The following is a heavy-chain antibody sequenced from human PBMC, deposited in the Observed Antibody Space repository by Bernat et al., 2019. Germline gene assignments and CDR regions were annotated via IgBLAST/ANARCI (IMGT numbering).Heavy chain of an antibody. CDR1: GFTCSDAW. D-gene: IGHD2-15*01. J-gene: IGHJ4*02. V-gene: IGHV3-15*01. CDR3: TTGRKLVAFDY. Sequence: EVQLVESGGGLVKPGGSLRLSCAASGFTCSDAWMTWVRQAPGKGLEWVGRIKSKSYGGAADYAAPVTGRFTISTDDSKNTLYLQMNSMKPEDTAVYYCTTGRKLVAFDYWGQGALVTVSS. CDR2: IKSKSYGGAA.